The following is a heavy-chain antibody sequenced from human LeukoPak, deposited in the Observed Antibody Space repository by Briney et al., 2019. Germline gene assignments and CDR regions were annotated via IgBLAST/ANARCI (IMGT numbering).Heavy chain of an antibody. CDR3: ARDRIAARVIDP. Sequence: GGSLRLSCAASGFTFSSHAMNWVRQAPGKGLEWVSSISSSSSYIYYADSVKGRFTISRDNAKNSLYLQMNSLRAEDTAVYYCARDRIAARVIDPWGQGTLVTVSS. V-gene: IGHV3-21*01. CDR2: ISSSSSYI. J-gene: IGHJ5*02. D-gene: IGHD6-6*01. CDR1: GFTFSSHA.